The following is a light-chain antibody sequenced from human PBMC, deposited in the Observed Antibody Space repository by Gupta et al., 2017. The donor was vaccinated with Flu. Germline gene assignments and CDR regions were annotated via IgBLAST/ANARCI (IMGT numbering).Light chain of an antibody. CDR1: SGHTRNT. Sequence: QLVLPQSPSASASLGASVKLTCTLSSGHTRNTIAWHQQRPENGPRYLMKLNSDGSHNKGGGIPDRFSGSSSGAERYLTISSLQSDDEADYYCQTWDPAGNWVFGGGTTLTVL. J-gene: IGLJ3*02. CDR3: QTWDPAGNWV. V-gene: IGLV4-69*02. CDR2: LNSDGSH.